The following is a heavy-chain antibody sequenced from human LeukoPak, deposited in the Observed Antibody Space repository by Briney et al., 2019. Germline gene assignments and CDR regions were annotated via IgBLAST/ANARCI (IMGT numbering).Heavy chain of an antibody. V-gene: IGHV3-30*03. CDR2: ISYDGSNK. CDR3: VREVGPYIRARGHV. J-gene: IGHJ3*01. D-gene: IGHD1-26*01. Sequence: PGGSLRLSCAASGFTFSSYGMHWVRQAPGKGLEWVAVISYDGSNKYYADSVKGRFTISRDNSKNTLYLQMNSLKAEDSAVYYCVREVGPYIRARGHVWGQGTMVTVS. CDR1: GFTFSSYG.